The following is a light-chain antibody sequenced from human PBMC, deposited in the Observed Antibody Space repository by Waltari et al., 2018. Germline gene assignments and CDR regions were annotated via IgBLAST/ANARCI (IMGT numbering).Light chain of an antibody. J-gene: IGLJ1*01. CDR2: GKN. V-gene: IGLV3-19*01. Sequence: SSELTQDPAVSVALGQTVTITCQGDRPRSLYASWYQLKPGQAPVLVIYGKNNRPPGIPDRFSGSNSGNTSSLTITGARAEDEADYYCDSRDSSDKPLGVFGTGTQVTVL. CDR1: RPRSLY. CDR3: DSRDSSDKPLGV.